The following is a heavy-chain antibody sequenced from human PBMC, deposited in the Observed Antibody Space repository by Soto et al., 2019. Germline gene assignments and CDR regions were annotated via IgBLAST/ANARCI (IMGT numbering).Heavy chain of an antibody. J-gene: IGHJ4*02. Sequence: PSETLSLTCSVSGDSISNSGNYWGWIRRPPGKGLEWIGTMDYSGDTSYNPSLRSRVTISADTSKNQFSLRLSSVSVADTAMYYCARQIYDSDTGPNFQYYFDSWGQGTPVTVSS. V-gene: IGHV4-39*01. CDR2: MDYSGDT. D-gene: IGHD3-22*01. CDR1: GDSISNSGNY. CDR3: ARQIYDSDTGPNFQYYFDS.